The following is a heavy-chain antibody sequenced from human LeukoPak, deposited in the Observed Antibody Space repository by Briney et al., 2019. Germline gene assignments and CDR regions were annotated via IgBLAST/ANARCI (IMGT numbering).Heavy chain of an antibody. Sequence: SETLSLTCTVSGGSISSGGYYWSWIRQHPGKGLEWIGYIYYSGSTYYNPSLKGRVTISVDTSKNQFSLKLSSVTAADTAVYYCARDHYDILTGYGSWFDPWGQGTLVTVSS. CDR3: ARDHYDILTGYGSWFDP. CDR1: GGSISSGGYY. J-gene: IGHJ5*02. V-gene: IGHV4-31*03. D-gene: IGHD3-9*01. CDR2: IYYSGST.